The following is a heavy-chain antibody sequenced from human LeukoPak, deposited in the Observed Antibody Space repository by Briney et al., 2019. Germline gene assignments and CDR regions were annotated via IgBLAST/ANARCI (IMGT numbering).Heavy chain of an antibody. V-gene: IGHV3-33*01. CDR2: ILYDGSNK. J-gene: IGHJ5*02. D-gene: IGHD3-22*01. CDR3: AREVCGYYDSSGDCWFDP. Sequence: TGRSLRLSCAASGFTFSSYGMHWVRQAPGKGLEWVAVILYDGSNKYYADSVKGRFTMSRDNSKNTLYLQMNSMRAEDTAVYYCAREVCGYYDSSGDCWFDPWGQGTLVTVSS. CDR1: GFTFSSYG.